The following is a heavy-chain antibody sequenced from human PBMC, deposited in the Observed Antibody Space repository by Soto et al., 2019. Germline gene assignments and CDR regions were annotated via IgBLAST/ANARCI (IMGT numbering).Heavy chain of an antibody. CDR3: ARALWDTSGFYPYYFDY. J-gene: IGHJ4*02. D-gene: IGHD3-22*01. Sequence: PGGSLRLSCAVSGFTFSNYWMSWVRQAPGKGLEWVANIKQDGSEQYYMDSVKSRFTISRGNAKNSLYLHMNSLRAEDTAVYYCARALWDTSGFYPYYFDYWGQGTLVTVSS. V-gene: IGHV3-7*01. CDR1: GFTFSNYW. CDR2: IKQDGSEQ.